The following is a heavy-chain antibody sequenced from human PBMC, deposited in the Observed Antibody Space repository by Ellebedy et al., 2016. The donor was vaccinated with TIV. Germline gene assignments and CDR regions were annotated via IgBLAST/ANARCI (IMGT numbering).Heavy chain of an antibody. D-gene: IGHD3-10*01. CDR2: IYCGGST. V-gene: IGHV4-39*01. J-gene: IGHJ4*02. CDR1: GDSISSTTFN. CDR3: ASPEATHYFGSGAYYGFDY. Sequence: MPGGSLRLSCTVSGDSISSTTFNWGWIRQPPGKGLEWIGSIYCGGSTYYNPSLKSRLTISVDTSKNKFSLKLSSVTAADTALYYCASPEATHYFGSGAYYGFDYWGQGILVTVSS.